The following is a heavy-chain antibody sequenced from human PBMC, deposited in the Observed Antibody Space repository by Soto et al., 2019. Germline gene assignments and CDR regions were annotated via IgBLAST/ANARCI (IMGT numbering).Heavy chain of an antibody. CDR2: ISGSGGST. CDR1: GFTFSSYA. V-gene: IGHV3-23*01. J-gene: IGHJ4*02. Sequence: GGSLRLSCAASGFTFSSYAMSWVRQAPGKGLEWVSAISGSGGSTYYADSVKGRFTISRDNSKNTLYLQMNSLRAEDTAVYYCAKKGTPYCSSTSCQVDYWGQGTLVTVSS. D-gene: IGHD2-2*01. CDR3: AKKGTPYCSSTSCQVDY.